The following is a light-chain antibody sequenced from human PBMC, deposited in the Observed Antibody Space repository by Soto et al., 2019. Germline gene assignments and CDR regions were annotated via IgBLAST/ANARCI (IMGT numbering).Light chain of an antibody. CDR3: QQSYTTPPT. Sequence: DIQVTQSPSSLSASVGDRVTITCRSSQTISNYLNWYQQKPGKAPKLLIYGASSLQSGVPSRFSGGGSGTDFTLTITSLQPEDFATYYCQQSYTTPPTFGGGTKVDI. V-gene: IGKV1-39*01. J-gene: IGKJ4*01. CDR2: GAS. CDR1: QTISNY.